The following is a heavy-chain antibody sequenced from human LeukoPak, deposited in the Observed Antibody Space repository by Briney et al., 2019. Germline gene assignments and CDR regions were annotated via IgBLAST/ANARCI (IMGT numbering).Heavy chain of an antibody. V-gene: IGHV4-4*02. CDR2: IYHSGST. CDR3: ARGWGYIYYDSSGLPAD. Sequence: PSGTLSLTCAVSGGSISSSNWWSWVRQPPGKGLEWIGEIYHSGSTNYNPSLKSRVTISVDKSKNQFSLKLSSVTAADTAVYYCARGWGYIYYDSSGLPADWGQGTLVTVSS. D-gene: IGHD3-22*01. J-gene: IGHJ4*02. CDR1: GGSISSSNW.